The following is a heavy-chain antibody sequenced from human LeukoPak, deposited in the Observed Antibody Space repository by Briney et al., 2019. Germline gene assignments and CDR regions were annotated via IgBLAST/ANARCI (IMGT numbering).Heavy chain of an antibody. CDR1: GFTFNTYW. D-gene: IGHD2/OR15-2a*01. V-gene: IGHV3-7*01. Sequence: PGGSLRLSCSASGFTFNTYWMNWVRQAPGKGLEWVANIKRDESETYYVASVKGRFTISRDNAKNSLSLQMNSLRAEDTAVYYCARGGGNFDYWGQGTLVTVSS. J-gene: IGHJ4*02. CDR3: ARGGGNFDY. CDR2: IKRDESET.